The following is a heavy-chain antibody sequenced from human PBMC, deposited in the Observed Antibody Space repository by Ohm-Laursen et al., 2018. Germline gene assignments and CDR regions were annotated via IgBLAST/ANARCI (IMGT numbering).Heavy chain of an antibody. CDR2: IKQDGSEK. V-gene: IGHV3-7*01. CDR3: ARDLDYDILTGPGDYYGMDV. Sequence: SLRLSCAATGFTFSSYWMSWVRQAPGKGLEWVANIKQDGSEKYYVDSVKGRFTISRDNAKNSLYLQMNSLRAEDTAVYYCARDLDYDILTGPGDYYGMDVWGQGTTVTVSS. D-gene: IGHD3-9*01. J-gene: IGHJ6*02. CDR1: GFTFSSYW.